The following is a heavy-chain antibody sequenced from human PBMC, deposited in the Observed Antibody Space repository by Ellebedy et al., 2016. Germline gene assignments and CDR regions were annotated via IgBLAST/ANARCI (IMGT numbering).Heavy chain of an antibody. J-gene: IGHJ6*02. D-gene: IGHD2-2*01. CDR3: ARASQDIVVVPAAPSMDV. V-gene: IGHV3-7*03. CDR1: GFTFSSYW. Sequence: GGSLRLSCAASGFTFSSYWMSWVRQAPGKGLAWVANIKQDGSEKYYVDSVKGRFTISRDNAKNSLYLQMNSLRAEDTAVYYCARASQDIVVVPAAPSMDVWGQGTTVTVSS. CDR2: IKQDGSEK.